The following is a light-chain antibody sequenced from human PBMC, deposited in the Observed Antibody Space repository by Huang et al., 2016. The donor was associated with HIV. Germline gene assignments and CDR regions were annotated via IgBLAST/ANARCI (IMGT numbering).Light chain of an antibody. Sequence: DIQVTQSPSSLSASVGDRVTITCRASQPINTYLNWYQQKPGKAPKRLIYDSSTLQSVVPARFSGSGSGTDFTLTSSSLQPEDFATYYCQQSYSMPITFGLGTRLEI. CDR1: QPINTY. CDR2: DSS. CDR3: QQSYSMPIT. V-gene: IGKV1-39*01. J-gene: IGKJ5*01.